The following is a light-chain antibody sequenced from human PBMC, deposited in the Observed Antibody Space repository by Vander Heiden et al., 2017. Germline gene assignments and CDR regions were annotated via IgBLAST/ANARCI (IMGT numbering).Light chain of an antibody. CDR3: CACASSTTVV. Sequence: QSALTQPAPVPGSPGQSPTISCTGTSSDIRTHNFVSFFQQHPAKPPNLMTHDVRDPASGVSDRFSDSETGNTASLTISGLQDEDEDDYYGCACASSTTVVFGGGTTLTVL. V-gene: IGLV2-14*03. J-gene: IGLJ3*02. CDR2: DVR. CDR1: SSDIRTHNF.